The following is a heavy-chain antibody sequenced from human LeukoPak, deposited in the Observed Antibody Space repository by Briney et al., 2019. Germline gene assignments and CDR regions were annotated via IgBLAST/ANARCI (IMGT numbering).Heavy chain of an antibody. J-gene: IGHJ6*02. Sequence: SVKVSCKASGGTFSSYAISWVRQAPGQGLEWMGRIIPIFGIANYAQKFQGRVTTTADKSTSTAYMELSSLRSEDTAVYYCARSNSNPGNYYYGMDVWGQGTTVTVSS. CDR1: GGTFSSYA. D-gene: IGHD4-11*01. CDR2: IIPIFGIA. CDR3: ARSNSNPGNYYYGMDV. V-gene: IGHV1-69*04.